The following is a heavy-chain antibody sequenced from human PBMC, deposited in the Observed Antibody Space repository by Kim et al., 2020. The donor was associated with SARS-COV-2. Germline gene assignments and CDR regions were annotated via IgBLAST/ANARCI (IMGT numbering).Heavy chain of an antibody. Sequence: DSVKGRFTISRDNSKNTLYLQMSSLRAEDTAVYYCVKVGGVVPAAAPFDYWGQGTLVTVSS. J-gene: IGHJ4*02. V-gene: IGHV3-64D*09. CDR3: VKVGGVVPAAAPFDY. D-gene: IGHD2-2*01.